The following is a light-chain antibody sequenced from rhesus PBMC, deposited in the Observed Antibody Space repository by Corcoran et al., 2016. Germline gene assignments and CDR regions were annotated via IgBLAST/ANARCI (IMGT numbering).Light chain of an antibody. J-gene: IGKJ3*01. V-gene: IGKV1-28*03. CDR3: QQHNSHPFT. CDR2: AAS. Sequence: DIQMTQSPSSLSASVGDTVTITCRASQGISSYLNWFQQKPGKAPKLLIYAASSLQRGVPSRFSGSGAGTDLTLTIISLQPEEFAAYYCQQHNSHPFTFGPGTKLDIK. CDR1: QGISSY.